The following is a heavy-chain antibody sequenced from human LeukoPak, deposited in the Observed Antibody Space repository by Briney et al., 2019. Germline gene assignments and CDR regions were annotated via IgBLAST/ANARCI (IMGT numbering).Heavy chain of an antibody. Sequence: GESLQISCKGSGYSFTSYWIGWVRQMPGKGLEWMGIIYPGDSDTRYSPSFQGQVTISADKSISTAYLQWSSLKASDTAMYYCARESDSSGYYSDAFDIWGQGTMVTVSS. D-gene: IGHD3-22*01. CDR1: GYSFTSYW. CDR2: IYPGDSDT. CDR3: ARESDSSGYYSDAFDI. J-gene: IGHJ3*02. V-gene: IGHV5-51*01.